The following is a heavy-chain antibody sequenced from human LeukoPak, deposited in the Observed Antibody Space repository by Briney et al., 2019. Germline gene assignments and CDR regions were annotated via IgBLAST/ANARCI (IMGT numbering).Heavy chain of an antibody. J-gene: IGHJ5*02. CDR2: IIHGGST. D-gene: IGHD3-10*01. CDR1: GGSFRDYS. CDR3: ARGGYYGSGNDFRFDP. V-gene: IGHV4-34*01. Sequence: SETLSLTCAVYGGSFRDYSWSWIRQPPGKGLEWIGEIIHGGSTNYNPSLKSRVTISVDTSKNQFSLKLTSVTAADTAVYFCARGGYYGSGNDFRFDPWGQGTLVTVSS.